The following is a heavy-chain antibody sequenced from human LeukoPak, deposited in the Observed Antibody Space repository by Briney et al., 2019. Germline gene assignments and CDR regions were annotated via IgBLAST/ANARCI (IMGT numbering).Heavy chain of an antibody. CDR3: AGGTYYYDSSGYYIEAFDI. CDR2: IIPIFGTA. J-gene: IGHJ3*02. Sequence: EASVKVSCKASGGTFSSYAISWVRQAPGQGLEWMGGIIPIFGTANYAQKFQGRVTITADESTSTAYMELSSLRSEDTAVYYCAGGTYYYDSSGYYIEAFDIWGQGTMVTVSS. D-gene: IGHD3-22*01. CDR1: GGTFSSYA. V-gene: IGHV1-69*01.